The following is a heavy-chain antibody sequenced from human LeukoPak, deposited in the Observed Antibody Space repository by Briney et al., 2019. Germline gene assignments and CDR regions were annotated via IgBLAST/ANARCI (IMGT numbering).Heavy chain of an antibody. V-gene: IGHV4-39*01. Sequence: SETLSLTCTVSGGSITSSNYYWGWIRQPPGKGLEWIGSFYYSGSTNYNPSLKSRVTISVDTSKNQFSLRLSSVTAADTAVYYCVYYYGSGSVEYWGQGTLVTVSS. CDR1: GGSITSSNYY. J-gene: IGHJ4*02. D-gene: IGHD3-10*01. CDR2: FYYSGST. CDR3: VYYYGSGSVEY.